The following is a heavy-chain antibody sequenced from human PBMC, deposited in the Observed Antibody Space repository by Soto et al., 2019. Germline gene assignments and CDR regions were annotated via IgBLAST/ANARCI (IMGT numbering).Heavy chain of an antibody. V-gene: IGHV4-30-2*01. CDR3: ARGYCSSTRCYSDAFDI. CDR1: GGSISSGGYC. J-gene: IGHJ3*02. CDR2: IYHSGST. Sequence: SETLSLTCAVSGGSISSGGYCWSWIRQPPGKGLEWIGYIYHSGSTYYKSSLKSRVTISVDRSKNQFSLKLSSVTAADTAVYYCARGYCSSTRCYSDAFDIWGQGTMVTVS. D-gene: IGHD2-2*02.